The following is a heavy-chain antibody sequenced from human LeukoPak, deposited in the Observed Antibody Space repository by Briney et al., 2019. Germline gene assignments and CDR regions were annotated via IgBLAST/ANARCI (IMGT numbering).Heavy chain of an antibody. D-gene: IGHD4-17*01. CDR1: GYTFTGYY. V-gene: IGHV1-2*02. Sequence: ASVKVSCKASGYTFTGYYMHWVRQAPGQGLEWMGWINPNSGGSNYAQKFQGRVTMTRDTSISTAYMELSRLRSDDTAVYYCARGHLAVTTLGYWGQGTLVTVSS. J-gene: IGHJ4*02. CDR2: INPNSGGS. CDR3: ARGHLAVTTLGY.